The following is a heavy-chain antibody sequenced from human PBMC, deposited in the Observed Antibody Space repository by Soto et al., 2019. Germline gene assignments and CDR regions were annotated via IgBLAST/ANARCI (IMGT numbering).Heavy chain of an antibody. Sequence: SETLSLTCAVSGGSISSGGYSWSWIRQPPGKGLEWIGYIYHSGSTYYNPSLKSHVTISVDRSTNQFSLQLSSVTAADTAVYYCARVVGGDVFDIVVVPAAARWFDPWGQGTLVTVSS. CDR2: IYHSGST. D-gene: IGHD2-2*01. CDR3: ARVVGGDVFDIVVVPAAARWFDP. CDR1: GGSISSGGYS. V-gene: IGHV4-30-2*01. J-gene: IGHJ5*02.